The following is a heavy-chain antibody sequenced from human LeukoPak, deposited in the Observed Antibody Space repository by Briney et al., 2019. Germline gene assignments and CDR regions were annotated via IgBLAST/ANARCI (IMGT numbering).Heavy chain of an antibody. CDR3: AREGPSSSGSYLNCFDP. CDR1: GGSISSGGYY. CDR2: IYYSGST. D-gene: IGHD1-26*01. J-gene: IGHJ5*02. V-gene: IGHV4-31*03. Sequence: SQTLSLTCTVSGGSISSGGYYWSWIRQHPGKGLEWIGSIYYSGSTYYNPSLKSRLTISVDTSKNQFSLKLSSVTAADTAVYYCAREGPSSSGSYLNCFDPWGQGTLVTVSS.